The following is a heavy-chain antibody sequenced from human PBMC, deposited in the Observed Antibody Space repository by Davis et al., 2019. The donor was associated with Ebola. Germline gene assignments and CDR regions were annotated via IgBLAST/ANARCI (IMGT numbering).Heavy chain of an antibody. CDR1: GGTFSSYT. V-gene: IGHV1-69*13. J-gene: IGHJ4*02. Sequence: SVKVSCKASGGTFSSYTISWVRQAPGQGLEWMGWIIPVFGTANYAQKFQGRVTITADEPTSTAYMEMSRLTSEDTAVYYCARGNYGDLGGGDFDYWGQGTLVTVSS. D-gene: IGHD4-17*01. CDR2: IIPVFGTA. CDR3: ARGNYGDLGGGDFDY.